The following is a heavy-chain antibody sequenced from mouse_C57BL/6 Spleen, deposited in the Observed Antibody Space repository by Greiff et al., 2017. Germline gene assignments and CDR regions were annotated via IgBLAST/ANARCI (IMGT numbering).Heavy chain of an antibody. CDR1: GYTFTDYY. CDR2: INPNNGGT. V-gene: IGHV1-26*01. D-gene: IGHD1-1*01. J-gene: IGHJ4*01. Sequence: EVQLQQSGPELVKPGASVKISCKASGYTFTDYYMNWVKQSHGKSLEWIGDINPNNGGTSYNQKFKGKATLTVDKSSSTAYMELRSLTSEDSAVYYCARCPIYYYGSSYGDYYAMDYWGQGTSVTVSS. CDR3: ARCPIYYYGSSYGDYYAMDY.